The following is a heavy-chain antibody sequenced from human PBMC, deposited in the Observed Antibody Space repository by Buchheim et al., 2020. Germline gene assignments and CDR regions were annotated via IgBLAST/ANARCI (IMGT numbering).Heavy chain of an antibody. D-gene: IGHD2-15*01. CDR1: GFTFSSYG. CDR3: ARGRGYCSGGNCYSFFY. V-gene: IGHV3-33*01. Sequence: QVQLVESGGGVVQPGRSLRLSCAASGFTFSSYGMHWVRQAPGKGLEWVAVIWYDGSNKYYADSVKGRFTISRDNSKNTLYLQMNSLRAEDTAVYYCARGRGYCSGGNCYSFFYWGQGTL. CDR2: IWYDGSNK. J-gene: IGHJ4*02.